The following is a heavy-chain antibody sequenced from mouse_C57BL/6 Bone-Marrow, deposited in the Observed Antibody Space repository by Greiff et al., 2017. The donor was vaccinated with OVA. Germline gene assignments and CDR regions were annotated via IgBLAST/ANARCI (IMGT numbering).Heavy chain of an antibody. CDR2: IRSKSNNYAT. V-gene: IGHV10-1*01. D-gene: IGHD2-12*01. Sequence: EVKLVESGGGLVQPKGSLKLSCAASGFSFNTYAMNWVRQAPGKGLEWVARIRSKSNNYATYYADSVKDRFTISRDDSESMLYLQMNNLKTEDTAMYYCVRGYYSPMGCWGKGTSVTVSS. J-gene: IGHJ4*01. CDR3: VRGYYSPMGC. CDR1: GFSFNTYA.